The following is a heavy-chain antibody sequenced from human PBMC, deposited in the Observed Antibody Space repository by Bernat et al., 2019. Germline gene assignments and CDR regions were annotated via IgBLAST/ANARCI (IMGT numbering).Heavy chain of an antibody. V-gene: IGHV1-3*01. Sequence: QVQLVQSGAEVKKPGASVKVSCKASGYTFTSYAMHWVRQAPGQRLEWMGWINAGNGNTKYSQKFQGRVTITRDTSASTAYMELSSLRSEDTAVYYCARETSHREWGLFDYYYYMDVWGKGTTVTVSS. CDR1: GYTFTSYA. J-gene: IGHJ6*03. CDR2: INAGNGNT. CDR3: ARETSHREWGLFDYYYYMDV. D-gene: IGHD1-26*01.